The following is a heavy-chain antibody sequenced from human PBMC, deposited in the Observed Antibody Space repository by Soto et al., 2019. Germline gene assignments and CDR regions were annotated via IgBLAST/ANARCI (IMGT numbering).Heavy chain of an antibody. V-gene: IGHV3-74*01. D-gene: IGHD4-4*01. J-gene: IGHJ4*02. CDR3: ARSREGYSYFDY. CDR2: VNSDGSST. CDR1: GFTFSTYW. Sequence: VQLVESGGGLVQPGESLRLSCAASGFTFSTYWMHWVRQAPGKGLVWVSRVNSDGSSTTYADSVKGRFTLSRDNAKNTLYLQMNSLRAEDTAVYYCARSREGYSYFDYWGQGILVTVSS.